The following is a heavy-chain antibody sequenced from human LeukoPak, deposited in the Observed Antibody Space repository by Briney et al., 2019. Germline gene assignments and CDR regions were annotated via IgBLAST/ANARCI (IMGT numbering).Heavy chain of an antibody. CDR1: GFTFSSYG. V-gene: IGHV3-23*01. J-gene: IGHJ6*03. D-gene: IGHD2-2*01. Sequence: GGSLRLSCAASGFTFSSYGMSWVRQAPGKGLEWVSAISGSGGSTYYADSVKGRFTISRDNSKNTLYLQMNSLRAEDTAVYYCAKRPWGTSLLGYYYYYMDVWGKGTTVTISS. CDR2: ISGSGGST. CDR3: AKRPWGTSLLGYYYYYMDV.